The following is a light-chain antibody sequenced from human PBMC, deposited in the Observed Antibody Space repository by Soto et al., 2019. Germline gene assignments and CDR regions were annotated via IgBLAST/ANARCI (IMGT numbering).Light chain of an antibody. J-gene: IGKJ5*01. CDR2: GAS. CDR1: QSVNSN. V-gene: IGKV3-15*01. CDR3: QQYNNWPIT. Sequence: EIVMTQFPDTLSVSPGERATLSCRASQSVNSNLAWYQQKPGQAPRLLISGASTRATGIPARFSGSGSGTEFTLTISSLQSEDFAVYYCQQYNNWPITFGQGTRLE.